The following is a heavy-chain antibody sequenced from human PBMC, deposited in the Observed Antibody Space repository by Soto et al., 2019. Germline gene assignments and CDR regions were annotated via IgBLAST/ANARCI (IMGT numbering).Heavy chain of an antibody. Sequence: SVKVSCKASGGTFSSYAISWVRQAPGQGLEWMGGIIPIFGTANYAQKFQGRVTITADESTSTAYMELSSLRSEDTAVYYCARDYPMVRGVSSNYGMDVWGKGTMVTVSS. J-gene: IGHJ6*04. CDR1: GGTFSSYA. CDR3: ARDYPMVRGVSSNYGMDV. D-gene: IGHD3-10*01. CDR2: IIPIFGTA. V-gene: IGHV1-69*13.